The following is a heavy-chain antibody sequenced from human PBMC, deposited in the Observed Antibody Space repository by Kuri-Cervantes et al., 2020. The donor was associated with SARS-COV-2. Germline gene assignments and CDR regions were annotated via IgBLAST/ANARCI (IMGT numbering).Heavy chain of an antibody. CDR2: INPSGGST. Sequence: ASVKASCKASGYTFTSYYMHWVRQAPGQGLEWMGIINPSGGSTSYAQKFQGRVTMTRDTSTSTVYMELSSLRSEDTAVYCCARGEVEVVVAATPHYFDYWGQGTLVTVSS. D-gene: IGHD2-15*01. CDR1: GYTFTSYY. CDR3: ARGEVEVVVAATPHYFDY. J-gene: IGHJ4*02. V-gene: IGHV1-46*01.